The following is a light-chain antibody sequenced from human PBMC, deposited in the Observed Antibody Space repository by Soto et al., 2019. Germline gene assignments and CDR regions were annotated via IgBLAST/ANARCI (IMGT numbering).Light chain of an antibody. CDR3: QQYYYWPPWT. V-gene: IGKV3-15*01. Sequence: EIVMTQSPATLAVSPGERVTLFCRASQSVSRNLAWHQQKPGQAPRLLIYSVSNRATGVPARFSGSGSGTEFTLTISSLQSEDFAVYYCQQYYYWPPWTFGQGT. J-gene: IGKJ1*01. CDR2: SVS. CDR1: QSVSRN.